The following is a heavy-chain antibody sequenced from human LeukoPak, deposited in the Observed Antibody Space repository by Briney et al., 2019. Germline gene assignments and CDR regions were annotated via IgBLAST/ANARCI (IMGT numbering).Heavy chain of an antibody. J-gene: IGHJ5*02. CDR1: GFTFSSYS. CDR3: ATDGAGFDT. Sequence: GGSLRLSCAASGFTFSSYSMNWVRQAPGKGLEWLSYINIGGTNTHYADSVKGRFTISRDNAKKSLYLEMNNLRAEDTAVYHCATDGAGFDTWGQGVLVTVSS. CDR2: INIGGTNT. V-gene: IGHV3-48*04.